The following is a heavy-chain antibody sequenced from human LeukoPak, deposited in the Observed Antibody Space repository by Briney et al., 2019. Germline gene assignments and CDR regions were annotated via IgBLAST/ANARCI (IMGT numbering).Heavy chain of an antibody. J-gene: IGHJ4*02. CDR3: AREGEYSSSWPHFDY. Sequence: ASVKVSCKASGYTFTSYGISWVRQAPGQGLEWMGWISAYNGNTNYAQKLQGRVTMTTDTSTSTAYMELRSLRSDDTAVYYCAREGEYSSSWPHFDYWGQGTLVTVSS. D-gene: IGHD6-13*01. CDR1: GYTFTSYG. V-gene: IGHV1-18*01. CDR2: ISAYNGNT.